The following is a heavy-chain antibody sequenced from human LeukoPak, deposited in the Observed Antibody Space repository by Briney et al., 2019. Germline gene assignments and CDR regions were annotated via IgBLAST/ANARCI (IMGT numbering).Heavy chain of an antibody. D-gene: IGHD3-9*01. Sequence: SETLSLTCTVSGGSISSGGYYWIWIRQHPGKSLEWIGYIYYSGGTYYNPSLKSRVTISVDTSKNQFSLKLSSVTAADTAVYYCARFQGYDILTGSPDYWGQGTLVTVSS. CDR1: GGSISSGGYY. CDR2: IYYSGGT. V-gene: IGHV4-31*03. CDR3: ARFQGYDILTGSPDY. J-gene: IGHJ4*02.